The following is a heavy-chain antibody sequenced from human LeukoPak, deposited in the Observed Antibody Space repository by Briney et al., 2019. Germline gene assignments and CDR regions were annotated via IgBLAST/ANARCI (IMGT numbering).Heavy chain of an antibody. Sequence: SETLSLTCTVSGGSITSLDYYWTWIRQPAGKTLEWIGRIYTSGGTNYNPSLKSRVTMSVDKPKNQISLNLASLTAADTALYYCAGRGSSSGTFDIWGPGTFVTVSS. CDR3: AGRGSSSGTFDI. V-gene: IGHV4-61*02. CDR2: IYTSGGT. D-gene: IGHD2-2*01. J-gene: IGHJ3*02. CDR1: GGSITSLDYY.